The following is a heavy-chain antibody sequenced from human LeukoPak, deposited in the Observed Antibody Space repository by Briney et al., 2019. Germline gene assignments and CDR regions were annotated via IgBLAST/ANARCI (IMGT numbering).Heavy chain of an antibody. D-gene: IGHD3-3*01. J-gene: IGHJ5*02. CDR3: ARPDYDFWSGNTEGFDP. CDR1: GYTFTSYD. Sequence: RRASVKVSCKASGYTFTSYDINWVRQATGQGLEWMGWMNPNSGNTGYAQKFQGRVTMTRNTSISTAYMELSSLRSEDTAVYYCARPDYDFWSGNTEGFDPWGQGTLVTVSS. CDR2: MNPNSGNT. V-gene: IGHV1-8*01.